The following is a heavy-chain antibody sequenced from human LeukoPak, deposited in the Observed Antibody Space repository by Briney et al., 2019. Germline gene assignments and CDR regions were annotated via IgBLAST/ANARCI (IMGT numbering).Heavy chain of an antibody. CDR3: AVYYYGP. D-gene: IGHD3-10*01. CDR2: THNSGST. V-gene: IGHV4-31*03. Sequence: SETLSLTRTVSGGSISSGGYYWTWIRQHPGKGLEWIGFTHNSGSTYYNPSLKSRVTISLDTSKNQFSLNLSSVTAADTAVYYCAVYYYGPWGQGTLVTVSS. J-gene: IGHJ4*02. CDR1: GGSISSGGYY.